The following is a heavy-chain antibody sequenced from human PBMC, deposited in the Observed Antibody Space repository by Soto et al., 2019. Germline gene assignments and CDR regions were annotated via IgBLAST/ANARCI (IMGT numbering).Heavy chain of an antibody. J-gene: IGHJ6*02. Sequence: PGGSLRRSCAASGFTFSSYDMHWVRESTGKGLEWVSAIGTAGDTYYPGSLKGRVTISREKAKNSLYLQMNSLRAEDTAVYYCARDLAGTSFRASSSGMDVWGQGTTVTVYS. D-gene: IGHD1-7*01. V-gene: IGHV3-13*01. CDR1: GFTFSSYD. CDR3: ARDLAGTSFRASSSGMDV. CDR2: IGTAGDT.